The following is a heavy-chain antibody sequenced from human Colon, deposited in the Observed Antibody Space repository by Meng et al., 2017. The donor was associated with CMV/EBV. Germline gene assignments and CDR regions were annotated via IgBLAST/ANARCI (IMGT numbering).Heavy chain of an antibody. J-gene: IGHJ4*02. Sequence: CTVSGASIASGDFYWNWIRQHPGKGLEWIGYIYYSGTTYYTPSLKSRAVISLDTSKNQFSLKLTSVTAADTGLYFCARDSGYDAPFDNWGQGSLVTVSS. D-gene: IGHD5-12*01. CDR1: GASIASGDFY. CDR3: ARDSGYDAPFDN. V-gene: IGHV4-31*03. CDR2: IYYSGTT.